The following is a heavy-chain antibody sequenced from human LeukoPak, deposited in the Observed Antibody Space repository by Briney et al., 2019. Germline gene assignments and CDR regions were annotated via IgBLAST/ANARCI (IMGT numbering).Heavy chain of an antibody. CDR3: ARDFEPGGLAVAGPWFDP. J-gene: IGHJ5*02. Sequence: GRSLRLSCAASGFTFSSYGMHWVRQAPGKGLEWVAVISYDGSNKYYADSVKGRFTISRDNSKNTLFFQMNSLRVEDTAVYYCARDFEPGGLAVAGPWFDPWGQGTLVTVSS. D-gene: IGHD6-19*01. CDR2: ISYDGSNK. V-gene: IGHV3-30*03. CDR1: GFTFSSYG.